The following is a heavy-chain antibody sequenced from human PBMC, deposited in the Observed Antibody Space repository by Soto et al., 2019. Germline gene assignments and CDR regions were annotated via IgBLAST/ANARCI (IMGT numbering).Heavy chain of an antibody. Sequence: GGSLKLSCAASGFTFSSYAMSWVRQAPGKGLEWVSAISGSGGSTYYADSVKGRFTISRDNSKNTLYLQMNSLRAEDTAVYYCAKDRKYNWNYGAFDIWGQGTMVTVSS. D-gene: IGHD1-7*01. CDR1: GFTFSSYA. J-gene: IGHJ3*02. CDR2: ISGSGGST. CDR3: AKDRKYNWNYGAFDI. V-gene: IGHV3-23*01.